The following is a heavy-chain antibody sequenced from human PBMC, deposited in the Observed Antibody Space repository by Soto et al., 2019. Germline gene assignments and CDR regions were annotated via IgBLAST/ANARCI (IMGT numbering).Heavy chain of an antibody. V-gene: IGHV2-5*02. D-gene: IGHD2-15*01. CDR2: LYWDDDK. CDR3: ARRRELIAGNYFDY. J-gene: IGHJ4*02. Sequence: SGPTLVKPTQTLTLTCTFSGFSLRNIGVGVGWIRQPPGKALEWLALLYWDDDKRYSPSLESRLTITKGTSEDQVVLTLTNLDPVDTGTYYCARRRELIAGNYFDYWGQGTLVTVSS. CDR1: GFSLRNIGVG.